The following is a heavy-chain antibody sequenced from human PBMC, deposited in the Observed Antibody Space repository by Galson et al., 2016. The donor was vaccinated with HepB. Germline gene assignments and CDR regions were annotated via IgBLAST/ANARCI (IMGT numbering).Heavy chain of an antibody. CDR3: ARETGDYYDSRGYYSNNWFDP. CDR1: GFTFSCYW. D-gene: IGHD3-22*01. Sequence: SLRLSCAASGFTFSCYWMSWVRQAPGKGLEWVANINQDGSEKNYVDSVKGRFTISRDNAKNSLYLQMNSLRAEATAVYYCARETGDYYDSRGYYSNNWFDPWGQGTLVTVSS. J-gene: IGHJ5*02. CDR2: INQDGSEK. V-gene: IGHV3-7*01.